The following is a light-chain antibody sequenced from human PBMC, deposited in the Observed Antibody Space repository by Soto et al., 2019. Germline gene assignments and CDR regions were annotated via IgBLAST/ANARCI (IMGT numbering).Light chain of an antibody. V-gene: IGKV2-28*01. CDR2: LGS. Sequence: EIVMTQSPLSLPVPPGEPASISCRSSQSLLHSNGFNCLDWYLQKPGQSPQLLIHLGSNRASGVPDRFSGSGVGTNFTLKISRVETEDVGIYYCMQALHPPFTFGGGTKVEIK. CDR3: MQALHPPFT. CDR1: QSLLHSNGFNC. J-gene: IGKJ4*01.